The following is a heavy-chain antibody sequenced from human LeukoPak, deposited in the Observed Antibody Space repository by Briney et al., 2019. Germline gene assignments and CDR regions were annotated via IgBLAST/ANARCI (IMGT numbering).Heavy chain of an antibody. CDR2: ISWNSGSI. J-gene: IGHJ4*02. CDR1: GFTFDDYA. V-gene: IGHV3-9*03. CDR3: AKGYYDFWSGGSIDY. Sequence: GRSLRLSCAASGFTFDDYAMHWARQAPGKGLEWVSGISWNSGSIGYADSVKGRFTISRNNAKNSLYLQMNSLRAEDMALYYCAKGYYDFWSGGSIDYWGQGTLVTVSS. D-gene: IGHD3-3*01.